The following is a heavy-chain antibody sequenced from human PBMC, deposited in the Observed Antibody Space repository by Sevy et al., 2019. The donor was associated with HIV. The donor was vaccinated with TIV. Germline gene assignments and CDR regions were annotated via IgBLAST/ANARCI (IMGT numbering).Heavy chain of an antibody. CDR3: ASVVKNDFWDGHVNYYGLDV. CDR2: IKSKTDGGTA. V-gene: IGHV3-15*01. CDR1: GFTFNYAW. Sequence: GGSLRLSCVASGFTFNYAWMSWVRQAPGKGLEWVGRIKSKTDGGTADYAAHVKGRFTISRDDSEKTLYLQMNSLKTEDTAVYYCASVVKNDFWDGHVNYYGLDVWGQGTTVTVSS. D-gene: IGHD3-3*01. J-gene: IGHJ6*02.